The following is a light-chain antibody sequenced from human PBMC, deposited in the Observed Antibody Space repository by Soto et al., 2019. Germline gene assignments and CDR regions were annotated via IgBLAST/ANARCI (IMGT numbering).Light chain of an antibody. V-gene: IGKV1-33*01. CDR3: QQYDNLPPT. Sequence: QMTQSPSSLSASVGDTVTITCQASQDIRDSLNWYQHKPGRAPSLVIYDSSNLKTGVPPRFSGDGSETEFSFTISGLQPEDIGSYYSQQYDNLPPTFGQGTRVDIK. CDR2: DSS. J-gene: IGKJ1*01. CDR1: QDIRDS.